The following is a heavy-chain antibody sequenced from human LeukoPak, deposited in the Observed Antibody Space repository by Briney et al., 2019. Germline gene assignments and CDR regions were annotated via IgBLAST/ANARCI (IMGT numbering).Heavy chain of an antibody. CDR3: ARDRGGDDAPSFDY. J-gene: IGHJ4*02. V-gene: IGHV1-8*01. Sequence: ASMKVSCKASGYTFTSYDINWVRQATGQGLEWLGWMNPNSGNTGYAQKFQGRVTMTRNTSISTAYMELSSLRSEDTAVYYCARDRGGDDAPSFDYWGQGTLVTVSS. D-gene: IGHD2-21*02. CDR2: MNPNSGNT. CDR1: GYTFTSYD.